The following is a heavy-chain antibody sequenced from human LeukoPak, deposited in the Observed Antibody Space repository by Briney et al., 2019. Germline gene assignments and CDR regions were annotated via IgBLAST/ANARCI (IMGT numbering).Heavy chain of an antibody. CDR3: ARGASGVVPAALDV. CDR2: ISSSSSYI. D-gene: IGHD2-2*01. CDR1: GFTFSSYS. Sequence: GGSLRLSCAASGFTFSSYSMNWVRQAPGKGLEWVSSISSSSSYIYYADSVKGRFTISRDNAKNSLYLQMNSLRAEDTAVYYCARGASGVVPAALDVWGKGTTVTVSS. J-gene: IGHJ6*04. V-gene: IGHV3-21*01.